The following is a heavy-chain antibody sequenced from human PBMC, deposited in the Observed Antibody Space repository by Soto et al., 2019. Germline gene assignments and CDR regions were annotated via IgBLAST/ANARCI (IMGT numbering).Heavy chain of an antibody. V-gene: IGHV1-69*13. J-gene: IGHJ6*02. CDR3: AREDIVVVPAARKDYYYYYGMDV. D-gene: IGHD2-2*01. CDR1: GGTFSSYA. CDR2: IIPIFGTA. Sequence: SVKVSCKASGGTFSSYAIGWVRQAPGQGLEWMGGIIPIFGTANYAQKFQGRVTITADESTSTAYMELSSLRSEDTAVYYCAREDIVVVPAARKDYYYYYGMDVWGQGTTVTVS.